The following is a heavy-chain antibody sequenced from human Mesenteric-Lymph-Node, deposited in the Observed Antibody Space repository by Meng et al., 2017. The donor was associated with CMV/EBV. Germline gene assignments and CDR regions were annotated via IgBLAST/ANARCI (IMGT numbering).Heavy chain of an antibody. J-gene: IGHJ4*02. CDR2: IKEDGSEK. CDR1: EVTLSSYW. CDR3: ARALGAAVALNDY. Sequence: GGSLRLSCEVSEVTLSSYWMTWVRQTPGKGLEWVANIKEDGSEKYYVDSVKGRFTISRDSAKKSLYLQINSLRAEDTAVYYCARALGAAVALNDYWGQGTLVTVSS. V-gene: IGHV3-7*03. D-gene: IGHD6-19*01.